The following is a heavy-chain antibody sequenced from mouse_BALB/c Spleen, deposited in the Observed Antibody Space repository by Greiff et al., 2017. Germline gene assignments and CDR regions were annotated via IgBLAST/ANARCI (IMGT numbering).Heavy chain of an antibody. V-gene: IGHV5-17*02. D-gene: IGHD2-4*01. CDR2: ISSGSSTI. CDR3: AREPYDYDY. J-gene: IGHJ4*01. CDR1: GFTFSSFG. Sequence: DVMLVESGGGLVQPGGSRKLSCAASGFTFSSFGMHWVRQAPEKGLEWVAYISSGSSTIYYADTVKGRFTISRDNPKNTLFLQMTSLRSEDTAMYYCAREPYDYDYWGQGTSVTVSS.